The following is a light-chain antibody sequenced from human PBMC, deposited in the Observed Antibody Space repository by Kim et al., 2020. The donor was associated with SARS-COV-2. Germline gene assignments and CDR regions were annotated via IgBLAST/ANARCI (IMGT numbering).Light chain of an antibody. J-gene: IGKJ1*01. CDR1: QSISTY. Sequence: DIQMTQSPSSLAASVGDRVTIACRASQSISTYLNWYQQQPGKAPKLLIYAASSLQSGVPSKFSGSGSGTDFTLTISSLQPEDFATYYCQQSYNNPRTFGQGTKVDIK. V-gene: IGKV1-39*01. CDR2: AAS. CDR3: QQSYNNPRT.